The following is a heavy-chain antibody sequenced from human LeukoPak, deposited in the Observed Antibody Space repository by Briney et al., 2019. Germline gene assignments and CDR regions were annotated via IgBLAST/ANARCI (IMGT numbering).Heavy chain of an antibody. CDR3: ARDAMIVATTINWFDP. J-gene: IGHJ5*02. V-gene: IGHV1-46*01. Sequence: GASVKVSCKASGYTFTSYYMHWVRQAPGQGLEWMGIINPSGGSTSYAQKFQGRVTMTRDMSTSTVYMELSSLRSEDTAVYYCARDAMIVATTINWFDPWGQGTLVTVSS. CDR2: INPSGGST. D-gene: IGHD5-12*01. CDR1: GYTFTSYY.